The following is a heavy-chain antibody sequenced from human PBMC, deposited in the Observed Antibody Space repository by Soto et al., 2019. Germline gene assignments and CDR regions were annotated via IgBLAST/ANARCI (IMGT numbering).Heavy chain of an antibody. D-gene: IGHD2-2*01. J-gene: IGHJ4*02. CDR1: GYTFTSYY. Sequence: ASVKVSCKASGYTFTSYYMHWVRQAPGQVLERMGIINPSGGSTSYAQKFQGRVTMTRDTSTITVYMQLSSLTSEDTAVYYCARPTGEYQLPFNWGQGTPVTVFS. CDR3: ARPTGEYQLPFN. CDR2: INPSGGST. V-gene: IGHV1-46*01.